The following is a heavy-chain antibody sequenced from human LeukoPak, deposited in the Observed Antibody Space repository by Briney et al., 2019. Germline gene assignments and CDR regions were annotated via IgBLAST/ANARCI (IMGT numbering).Heavy chain of an antibody. CDR3: ARGRVLRAVATNYYYYYMDV. Sequence: GASVKVSCKASGYTFTSCDINWVRQATGQGLEWMGWMNPNSGNTGYAQKFQGGVTMTRNTSISTAYMELSSLRSEDTAVYYCARGRVLRAVATNYYYYYMDVWGKGTTVTISS. J-gene: IGHJ6*03. V-gene: IGHV1-8*01. D-gene: IGHD5-12*01. CDR2: MNPNSGNT. CDR1: GYTFTSCD.